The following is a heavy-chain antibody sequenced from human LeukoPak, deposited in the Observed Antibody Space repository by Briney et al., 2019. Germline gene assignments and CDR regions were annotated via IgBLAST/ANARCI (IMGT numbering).Heavy chain of an antibody. V-gene: IGHV3-33*01. CDR3: ARERYSSGWYFDY. D-gene: IGHD6-19*01. CDR1: GFTFSSYG. J-gene: IGHJ4*02. Sequence: GGSLRLSCAASGFTFSSYGMHWVRQAPGKGLEWVAVIWYDGSNKYYADSVKGRFTISRDNSKSTLSLQMNNLRAEDTAVYYCARERYSSGWYFDYWGKGTLVTVSS. CDR2: IWYDGSNK.